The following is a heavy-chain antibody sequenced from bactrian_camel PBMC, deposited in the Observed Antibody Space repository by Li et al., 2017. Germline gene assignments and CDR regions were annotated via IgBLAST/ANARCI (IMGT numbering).Heavy chain of an antibody. CDR2: ISSGGGDT. J-gene: IGHJ4*01. D-gene: IGHD1*01. CDR3: MKGTPACIGGICYGNNV. Sequence: DVQLVESGGGLVQPGGSLRLSCAASGFTFSYYAMTWVRQAPGKGLEWVSRISSGGGDTYYADSVKGRFTISRDNAKNTLYLELNSLEPENTAMYYCMKGTPACIGGICYGNNVRGQGTQVTVS. CDR1: GFTFSYYA. V-gene: IGHV3S31*01.